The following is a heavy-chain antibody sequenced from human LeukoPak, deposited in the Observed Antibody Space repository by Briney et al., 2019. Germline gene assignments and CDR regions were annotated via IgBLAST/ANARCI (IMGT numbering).Heavy chain of an antibody. D-gene: IGHD3-22*01. CDR3: ASQLTDYYDSSGYIKT. Sequence: SETLSLTCTVSGGSISSYYWSWLRQPPGKGLEGIGYIYYSGSTNYNPSLTSRVTISVDTSKNQFSLKLSSVTAADTAVYYCASQLTDYYDSSGYIKTWGQGTLVTVSS. CDR1: GGSISSYY. V-gene: IGHV4-59*01. J-gene: IGHJ5*02. CDR2: IYYSGST.